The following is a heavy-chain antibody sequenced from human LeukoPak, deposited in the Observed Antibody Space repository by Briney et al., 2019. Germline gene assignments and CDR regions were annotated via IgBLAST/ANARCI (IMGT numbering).Heavy chain of an antibody. CDR2: ISYDGSNK. V-gene: IGHV3-30*03. CDR3: ATGLYDILTGEFCDY. Sequence: GRSLRLSCAASGFTFSSYGMHWVRQAPGKGLEWVAVISYDGSNKYYGDSVKGRFTISRDNSKNTLYLQMNSLRAEDTAVYYCATGLYDILTGEFCDYWGQGTLVTVSS. CDR1: GFTFSSYG. J-gene: IGHJ4*02. D-gene: IGHD3-9*01.